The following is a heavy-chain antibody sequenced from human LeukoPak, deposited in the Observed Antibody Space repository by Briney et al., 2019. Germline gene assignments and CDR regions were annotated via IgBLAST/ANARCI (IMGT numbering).Heavy chain of an antibody. Sequence: GASVKVSCKASGYTFTSYGISWVRQAPGQGLEWMGWISAYNGNTNYAQKFQGRVTITADESTSTAYMELSSLRSEDTAVYYCARDAPHYYDSSGYYFDYWGQGTLVTVSS. CDR2: ISAYNGNT. CDR3: ARDAPHYYDSSGYYFDY. D-gene: IGHD3-22*01. CDR1: GYTFTSYG. V-gene: IGHV1-18*01. J-gene: IGHJ4*02.